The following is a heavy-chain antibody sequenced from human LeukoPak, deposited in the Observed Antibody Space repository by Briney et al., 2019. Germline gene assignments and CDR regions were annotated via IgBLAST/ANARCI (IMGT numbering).Heavy chain of an antibody. Sequence: ASVKVSCKASGYTFSGYYMHWVRQAPGQGLEWMGWINPNSGGTNYAQKFQGRVTMTRDTSISTAYMELSRLRSDDTAVYYCAKGYPLSTTAAGTYFQHWGQGTLVSVSS. CDR3: AKGYPLSTTAAGTYFQH. V-gene: IGHV1-2*02. CDR2: INPNSGGT. J-gene: IGHJ1*01. D-gene: IGHD6-13*01. CDR1: GYTFSGYY.